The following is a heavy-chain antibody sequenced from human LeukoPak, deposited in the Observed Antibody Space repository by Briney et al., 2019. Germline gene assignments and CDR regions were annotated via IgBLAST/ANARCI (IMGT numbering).Heavy chain of an antibody. CDR3: ARHLENYYRNWFDP. CDR1: GASISNYY. D-gene: IGHD1-26*01. Sequence: SETLSLTCTVSGASISNYYWSWIRQPAGKGLEWIGRIYISGSTDYNPSLKSRVTLSVDTSKNQFSLKLSSVTAADTAVYYCARHLENYYRNWFDPWGQGTLVTVSS. CDR2: IYISGST. V-gene: IGHV4-4*07. J-gene: IGHJ5*02.